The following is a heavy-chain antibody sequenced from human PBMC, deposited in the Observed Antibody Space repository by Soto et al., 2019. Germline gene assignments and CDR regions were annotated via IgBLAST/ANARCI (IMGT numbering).Heavy chain of an antibody. CDR3: AREGYCSSGSCALYSHDFFGMDV. D-gene: IGHD2-15*01. CDR1: GYTFARYG. CDR2: ISTYNDNT. Sequence: VASVKVSCKXSGYTFARYGISWVRQVPGQGLEWMGWISTYNDNTKYAQKLKGRVTMSTDTSTDTVYMELRSLTSDDTAVYYCAREGYCSSGSCALYSHDFFGMDVWGQGTTVTVSS. J-gene: IGHJ6*02. V-gene: IGHV1-18*01.